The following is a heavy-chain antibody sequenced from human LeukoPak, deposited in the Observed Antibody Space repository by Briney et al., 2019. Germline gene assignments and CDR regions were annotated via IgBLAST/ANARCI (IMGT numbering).Heavy chain of an antibody. CDR3: ARATVVTRFDS. CDR2: IYYSGNT. D-gene: IGHD2-21*02. CDR1: GVSISSYY. J-gene: IGHJ4*02. Sequence: TSETLSLTCTVSGVSISSYYWSWIRQPPGKGPEWIGYIYYSGNTNYNPSLNSRVTISVDTSKNQFSLRLTSVTAADTAVYYCARATVVTRFDSWGQGTLLTVSS. V-gene: IGHV4-59*01.